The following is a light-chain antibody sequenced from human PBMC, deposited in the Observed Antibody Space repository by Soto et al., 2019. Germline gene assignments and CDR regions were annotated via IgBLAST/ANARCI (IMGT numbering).Light chain of an antibody. J-gene: IGKJ2*01. CDR2: WAS. V-gene: IGKV4-1*01. Sequence: DIVLTQSPDSLAVSLGERATINCKSSQSVLYSSNNKNYLAWYQQTPGQPPKLLIYWASTRESGVPDRFSGSGSGTDFTLTISSLQAEDVAVYYCHQYYSTPPYTFGQGTKLEIK. CDR1: QSVLYSSNNKNY. CDR3: HQYYSTPPYT.